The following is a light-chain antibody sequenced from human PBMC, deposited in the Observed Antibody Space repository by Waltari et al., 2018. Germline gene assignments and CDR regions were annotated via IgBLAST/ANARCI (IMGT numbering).Light chain of an antibody. V-gene: IGLV1-44*01. CDR1: NSNIGSNS. CDR3: AAWDDNLNARV. CDR2: TND. J-gene: IGLJ3*02. Sequence: QFVLTPLLTSSGTLGQWVTIPCSGSNSNIGSNSVNEYQQFPGTAPKLLIYTNDQRPSGVPDRFSGSKSGTSASLAISGLQADDEAHYYCAAWDDNLNARVFGGGTMLTVL.